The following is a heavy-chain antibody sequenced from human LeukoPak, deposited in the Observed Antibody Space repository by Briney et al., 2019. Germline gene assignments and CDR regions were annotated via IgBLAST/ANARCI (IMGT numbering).Heavy chain of an antibody. J-gene: IGHJ4*02. CDR2: ISSSSSYI. Sequence: PGGSLRLSCAASGFTFSSYSMNWVRQAPGKGLEWVSSISSSSSYIYYADSVKGRFTISRDNAKNSLYLQMNSLRAEDTAVYYCARGSEAYYYDSSGYSLFDYWGQGTLVTVSS. D-gene: IGHD3-22*01. CDR1: GFTFSSYS. CDR3: ARGSEAYYYDSSGYSLFDY. V-gene: IGHV3-21*04.